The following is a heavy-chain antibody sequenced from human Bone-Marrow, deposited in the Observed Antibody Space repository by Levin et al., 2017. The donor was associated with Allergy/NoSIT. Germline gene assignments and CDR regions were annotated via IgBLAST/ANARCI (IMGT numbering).Heavy chain of an antibody. CDR3: ARDRAGGPWYNGFDI. CDR2: ITAGAST. D-gene: IGHD1-1*01. J-gene: IGHJ3*02. CDR1: GFTVRNAY. Sequence: GGSLRLSCAASGFTVRNAYMSWVRQAPGKGLEWVSIITAGASTDHADSMKGRFTISRDTSKNTVYLQMNSLRAEDTAVYYCARDRAGGPWYNGFDIWGQGTEVTVSS. V-gene: IGHV3-53*01.